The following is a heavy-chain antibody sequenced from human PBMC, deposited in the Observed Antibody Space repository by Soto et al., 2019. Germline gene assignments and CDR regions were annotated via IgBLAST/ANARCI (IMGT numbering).Heavy chain of an antibody. CDR3: ARGEQYSGRIFDY. CDR1: GDSVSSNSAA. V-gene: IGHV6-1*01. D-gene: IGHD1-26*01. J-gene: IGHJ4*02. Sequence: SQTLSLTCGISGDSVSSNSAAWNWRRQSPSRGLEWLGRTYYRSKWYNDYAVSVESRITINPDTSKNHFSLQLNFVTPGDTAVYFCARGEQYSGRIFDYWGQGTLVTVSS. CDR2: TYYRSKWYN.